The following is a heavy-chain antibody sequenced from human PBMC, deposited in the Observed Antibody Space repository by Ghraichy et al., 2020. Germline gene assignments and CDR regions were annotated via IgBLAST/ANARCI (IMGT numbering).Heavy chain of an antibody. CDR1: GGSISSYY. CDR3: AREYSSPREVFGMDV. D-gene: IGHD6-19*01. Sequence: SETLSLTCSVSGGSISSYYWNWIRQPPGKGLEWIGYIYYSGSTNCNPSLKSRVTISVDTSKNQFSLKLTSVTAADTAVYYCAREYSSPREVFGMDVWGQGTTVTVSS. CDR2: IYYSGST. J-gene: IGHJ6*02. V-gene: IGHV4-59*01.